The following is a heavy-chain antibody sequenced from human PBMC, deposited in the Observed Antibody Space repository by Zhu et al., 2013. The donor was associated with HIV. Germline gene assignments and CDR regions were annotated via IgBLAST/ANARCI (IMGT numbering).Heavy chain of an antibody. J-gene: IGHJ6*02. CDR2: ISTYNDNT. Sequence: QVQLVQSGGEVKKPGASVKVSCKASGYAFTLYGITWVRQAPGQGLEWMGWISTYNDNTNYAQNLQDRVTMISDTSTNTAYMELRRLRSDDTAVYYCTRGLSGATRGMDVWGQGTTVTVSS. D-gene: IGHD1-26*01. CDR1: GYAFTLYG. V-gene: IGHV1-18*01. CDR3: TRGLSGATRGMDV.